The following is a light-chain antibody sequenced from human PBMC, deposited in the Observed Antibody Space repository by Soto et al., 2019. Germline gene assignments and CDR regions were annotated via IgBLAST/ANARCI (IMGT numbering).Light chain of an antibody. J-gene: IGLJ2*01. V-gene: IGLV2-8*01. CDR3: SSYAGSNKLV. Sequence: QSALTQPPSASGSPGQSVTISCTGTSSDVAGYNYVSWYQQHPGKAPKLMIYEVSKRPSGVPDRFSGSKSGNTASLTVSGLQAEDEADYYCSSYAGSNKLVFGGGTKLTVL. CDR1: SSDVAGYNY. CDR2: EVS.